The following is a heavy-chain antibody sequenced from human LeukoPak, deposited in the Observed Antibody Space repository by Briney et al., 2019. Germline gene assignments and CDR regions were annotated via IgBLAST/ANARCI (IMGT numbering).Heavy chain of an antibody. CDR2: ISYDGRSK. CDR3: ARENSLSSTSCFFDY. J-gene: IGHJ4*02. V-gene: IGHV3-30*03. D-gene: IGHD2-2*01. CDR1: GFTFSSYG. Sequence: PGRSLRLSCAASGFTFSSYGMHWVRQAPGKGLEWVAVISYDGRSKYYADSVKGRFTISRDNSKNTLYLQTNSLRSEDTAVYYCARENSLSSTSCFFDYWGQGTLVTVSS.